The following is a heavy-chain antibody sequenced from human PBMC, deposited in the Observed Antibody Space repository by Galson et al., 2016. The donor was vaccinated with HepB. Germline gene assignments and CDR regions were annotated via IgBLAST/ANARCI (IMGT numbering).Heavy chain of an antibody. CDR2: INTDGSST. CDR3: AKDYYDSSGYRSYWYFDL. J-gene: IGHJ2*01. CDR1: GFTFSSYW. V-gene: IGHV3-74*01. D-gene: IGHD3-22*01. Sequence: SLRLSCAASGFTFSSYWMHWVRQVPGKGLVWVSHINTDGSSTHYADSVKGRFTISRDNAKNTLYLQINSLRAEDTAVYYCAKDYYDSSGYRSYWYFDLWGRGTLVTVSS.